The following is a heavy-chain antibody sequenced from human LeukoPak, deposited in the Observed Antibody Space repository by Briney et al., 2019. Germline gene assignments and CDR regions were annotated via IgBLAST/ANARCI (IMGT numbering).Heavy chain of an antibody. Sequence: SETQSLTCTVSGGSISSYYWSWIRQPAGKGLEWIGRIYTSGSTNYNPSLKSRVTMSVDTSKNQFSLKLSSVTAAETDVYYCARDSSSWVYYYYMDVWGKGTTVTVSS. CDR2: IYTSGST. D-gene: IGHD6-13*01. CDR3: ARDSSSWVYYYYMDV. V-gene: IGHV4-4*07. CDR1: GGSISSYY. J-gene: IGHJ6*03.